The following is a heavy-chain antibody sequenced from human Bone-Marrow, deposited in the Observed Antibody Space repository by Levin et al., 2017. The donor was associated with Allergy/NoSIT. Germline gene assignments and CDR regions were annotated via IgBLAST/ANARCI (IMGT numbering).Heavy chain of an antibody. CDR3: AHRHYYDFIWGSYRQSNWFDP. CDR1: SLNTTGVA. D-gene: IGHD3-16*02. CDR2: IYWDDLK. Sequence: SLNTTGVAVGWIRQPPGGALEWLALIYWDDLKRYNPSLKNRLTITKGTSKNQVVLSMTNMDPVDTATYYCAHRHYYDFIWGSYRQSNWFDPWGQGTLVAVSS. J-gene: IGHJ5*02. V-gene: IGHV2-5*02.